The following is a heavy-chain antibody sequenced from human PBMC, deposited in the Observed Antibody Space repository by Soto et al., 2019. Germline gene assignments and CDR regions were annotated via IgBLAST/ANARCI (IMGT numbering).Heavy chain of an antibody. CDR3: ARDRCSSTSCYCQH. D-gene: IGHD2-2*01. Sequence: QVQLVESGGGVVQPGRSLRLSCAASGFTFSSYGMHWVRQAPGKGLEWVAVIWYDGSNKYYADSVKGRFTISRDNSKNTLYLQMNSLRAEDTAVYYCARDRCSSTSCYCQHWGQGTLVTVSS. J-gene: IGHJ1*01. CDR1: GFTFSSYG. V-gene: IGHV3-33*01. CDR2: IWYDGSNK.